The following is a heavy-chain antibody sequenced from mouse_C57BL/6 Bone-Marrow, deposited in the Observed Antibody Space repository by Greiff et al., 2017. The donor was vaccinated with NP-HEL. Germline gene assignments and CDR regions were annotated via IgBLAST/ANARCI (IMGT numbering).Heavy chain of an antibody. J-gene: IGHJ2*01. CDR3: VRLYYYVAY. Sequence: VQLQQSGAELAKPGASVKLSCKASGYAFTSYCINWVKQRTGKGLEWIGEIYPRSGNTYYNEKFKGKATLTADKSSSTASMELSSLTSEDSAVYSSVRLYYYVAYWGQGTTLTVS. CDR1: GYAFTSYC. CDR2: IYPRSGNT. D-gene: IGHD3-2*02. V-gene: IGHV1-81*01.